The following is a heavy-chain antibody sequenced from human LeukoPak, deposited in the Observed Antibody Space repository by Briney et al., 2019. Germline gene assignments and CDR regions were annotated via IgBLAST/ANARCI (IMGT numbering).Heavy chain of an antibody. J-gene: IGHJ4*02. CDR1: GYTFTSYG. Sequence: ASVKVSCKASGYTFTSYGISWVREAPGQGLEWMGWISGYNGNTDYAQKVQGRVIMTTDTSKSTAYMELRSLRSDDTAVYYCARDLKQLWNNYFDSWGQGTLVTVSS. D-gene: IGHD2-21*01. CDR3: ARDLKQLWNNYFDS. V-gene: IGHV1-18*01. CDR2: ISGYNGNT.